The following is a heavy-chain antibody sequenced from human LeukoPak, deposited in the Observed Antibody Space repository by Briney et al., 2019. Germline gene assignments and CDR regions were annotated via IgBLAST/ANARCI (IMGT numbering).Heavy chain of an antibody. CDR1: GYSISSGDY. CDR2: IYHSGST. D-gene: IGHD3-16*01. Sequence: KSSETLSLTCAVSGYSISSGDYWGWIRQPPGKGLEWIGSIYHSGSTYYNPSLKSRVTISIDRSKNQFSLKLSSVTAADTAVYYCARGGYYYYYMDVWGKGTTVTVSS. V-gene: IGHV4-38-2*01. J-gene: IGHJ6*03. CDR3: ARGGYYYYYMDV.